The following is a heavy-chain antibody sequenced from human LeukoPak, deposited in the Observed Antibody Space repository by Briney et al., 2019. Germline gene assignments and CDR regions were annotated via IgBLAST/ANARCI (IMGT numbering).Heavy chain of an antibody. CDR1: GFTFSSYW. CDR2: IKQDGSEK. Sequence: GGSLRLSCAASGFTFSSYWMSWVRQAPGKGLEWVANIKQDGSEKYYVDSVKGRFTISRDNAKNSLYLQMNSLRAEDTAVYYCARYKSGGNFRPMYYFDYWGQGTLVTVSS. J-gene: IGHJ4*02. CDR3: ARYKSGGNFRPMYYFDY. V-gene: IGHV3-7*01. D-gene: IGHD2-15*01.